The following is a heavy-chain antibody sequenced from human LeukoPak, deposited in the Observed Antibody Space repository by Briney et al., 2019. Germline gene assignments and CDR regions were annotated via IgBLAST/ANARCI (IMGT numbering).Heavy chain of an antibody. Sequence: PSETLSLTCTVSGGSIISSTFYWGWVRQPPGKGLEWIGSIYYSGSTYYSPSLKSRVTISVDTSKNQFSLKLSSVTAADTAVYYCAAVTDSSGWSNFDYWGQGTLVTVSS. J-gene: IGHJ4*02. CDR2: IYYSGST. D-gene: IGHD6-19*01. V-gene: IGHV4-39*07. CDR1: GGSIISSTFY. CDR3: AAVTDSSGWSNFDY.